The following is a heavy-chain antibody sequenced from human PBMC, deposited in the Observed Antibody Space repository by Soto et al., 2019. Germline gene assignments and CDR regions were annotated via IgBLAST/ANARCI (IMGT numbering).Heavy chain of an antibody. CDR3: ASYDISFDY. Sequence: SETLSLTCAVYGGSFSGYYWSWIRQPPGKGLEWIGEINHSGSTNYNPSLKSRVTISVDTSKNQFSLKLSSVTAADTAVYYCASYDISFDYWGQGTLVTVSS. D-gene: IGHD3-9*01. V-gene: IGHV4-34*01. CDR2: INHSGST. CDR1: GGSFSGYY. J-gene: IGHJ4*02.